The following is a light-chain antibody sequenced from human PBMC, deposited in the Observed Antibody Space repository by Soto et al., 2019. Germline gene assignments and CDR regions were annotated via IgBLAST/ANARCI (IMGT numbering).Light chain of an antibody. CDR3: QQTYTTPRT. J-gene: IGKJ1*01. V-gene: IGKV1-39*01. CDR1: QTVSTY. Sequence: DTQMTQSPSSLSASVGDRISITCPASQTVSTYLNWYQQKPGKAPTLLISATSTLQSGVPSRFSGSGSGTEFTLTITSLQPEDFATYYCQQTYTTPRTFGQGTKVAIK. CDR2: ATS.